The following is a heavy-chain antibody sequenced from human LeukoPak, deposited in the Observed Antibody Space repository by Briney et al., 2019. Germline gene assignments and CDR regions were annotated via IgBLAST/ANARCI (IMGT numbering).Heavy chain of an antibody. D-gene: IGHD2-21*02. J-gene: IGHJ1*01. CDR3: ARDRRGVETAIPAEYFQH. V-gene: IGHV3-21*01. CDR1: GFTFSSYS. Sequence: GGSLRLSCAASGFTFSSYSMNWVRQAPGKGLEWVSSISSSSSYIYYADSVKGRFTISRDNAKNSLYLQMNSLRAEDTAVYYCARDRRGVETAIPAEYFQHWGQGTLVTVSS. CDR2: ISSSSSYI.